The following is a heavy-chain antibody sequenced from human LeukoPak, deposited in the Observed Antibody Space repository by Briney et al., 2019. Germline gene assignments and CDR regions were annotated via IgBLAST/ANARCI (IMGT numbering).Heavy chain of an antibody. V-gene: IGHV4-34*01. Sequence: PSETLSLTCAVDGGTFSCFYWSWIRQPPGKGLEWIGEINHSGSTNYNPSLKSRVTISVDTSKNQFYLKLSSVTAADTAVYYCARSPPGFSSGWYRVNWFDPWGQGTLVTVSS. CDR2: INHSGST. CDR1: GGTFSCFY. J-gene: IGHJ5*02. D-gene: IGHD6-19*01. CDR3: ARSPPGFSSGWYRVNWFDP.